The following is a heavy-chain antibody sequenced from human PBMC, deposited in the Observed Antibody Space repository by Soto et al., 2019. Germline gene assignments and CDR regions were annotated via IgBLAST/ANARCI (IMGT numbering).Heavy chain of an antibody. J-gene: IGHJ6*02. CDR3: ARSLRYCSSTRCYRGYYGMDV. CDR1: GYSISSGYY. Sequence: SSEILSLTCAVSGYSISSGYYWGWIRQPPGKGLEWIGSIYHSGSTYYNPSLKSRVTISVDTSKNQFSLKLSSVTAADTAVYYCARSLRYCSSTRCYRGYYGMDVWGQGTTVTVSS. D-gene: IGHD2-2*02. CDR2: IYHSGST. V-gene: IGHV4-38-2*01.